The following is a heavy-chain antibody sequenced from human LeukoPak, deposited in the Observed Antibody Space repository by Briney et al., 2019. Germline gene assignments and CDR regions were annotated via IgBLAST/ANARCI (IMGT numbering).Heavy chain of an antibody. CDR1: GYSTSSGYY. CDR3: AREVGEDGYNPFDY. V-gene: IGHV4-38-2*02. D-gene: IGHD5-24*01. CDR2: IYHSGST. J-gene: IGHJ4*02. Sequence: SETLSLTCTVSGYSTSSGYYWGWIRQPPGKGLEWIGSIYHSGSTYYNPSLKSRVTISVDTSKNQFSLKLSSVTAADTAVYYCAREVGEDGYNPFDYWGQGTLVTVSS.